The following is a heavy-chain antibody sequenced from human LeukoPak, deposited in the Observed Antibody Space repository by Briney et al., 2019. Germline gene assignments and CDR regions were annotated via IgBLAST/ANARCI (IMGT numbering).Heavy chain of an antibody. V-gene: IGHV3-30-3*01. Sequence: PGRSLRLSCAASGFTFSLXAMXWXRQAPGXXXXWVAVISYDGSITYXXDSVKGXFTISRDNSKNTLYLQMDSLRPEDTAVFYCASRSGGFDYWGQGTLVTISS. D-gene: IGHD2-15*01. CDR1: GFTFSLXA. J-gene: IGHJ4*02. CDR3: ASRSGGFDY. CDR2: ISYDGSIT.